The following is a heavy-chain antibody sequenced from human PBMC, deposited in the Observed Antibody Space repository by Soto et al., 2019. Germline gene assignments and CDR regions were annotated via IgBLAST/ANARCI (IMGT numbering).Heavy chain of an antibody. D-gene: IGHD5-12*01. CDR3: ARVSGYYLPDY. V-gene: IGHV1-3*01. Sequence: ASVKVSCKASGYTYTNYATHWVRQAPGQRLEWMGWINAGNGNTKYSQKFQGRVTITRDTSASTAYMELNSLRSEDTAVHYCARVSGYYLPDYWGQGTLVTVSS. J-gene: IGHJ4*02. CDR2: INAGNGNT. CDR1: GYTYTNYA.